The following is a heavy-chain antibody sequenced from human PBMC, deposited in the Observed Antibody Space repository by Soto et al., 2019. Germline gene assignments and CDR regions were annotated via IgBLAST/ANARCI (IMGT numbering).Heavy chain of an antibody. CDR2: IHTTDGT. V-gene: IGHV4-4*07. J-gene: IGHJ4*02. Sequence: PSETLSLTCTVSGGSISSYYWSWIRQPAGKGMEWIGRIHTTDGTNYNPSLKSRVTTSIDTSNNQFSLKLSSLTAADTAVYYCARALSSAAGLYFDFWGQGTLVTVSS. CDR1: GGSISSYY. CDR3: ARALSSAAGLYFDF. D-gene: IGHD6-13*01.